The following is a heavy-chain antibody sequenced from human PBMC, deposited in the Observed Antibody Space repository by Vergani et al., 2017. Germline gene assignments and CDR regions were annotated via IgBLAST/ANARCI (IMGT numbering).Heavy chain of an antibody. V-gene: IGHV3-23*01. Sequence: EVQLLESGGVLVQPGGSRRLSCAAAGFTFDTYTMAYVRQAPGKGLEWVASISSGGGDIFYADSVKGRVTITKDHSKNTLFLQMNSLKDEDTAVYYCTTAWGLYYLHGEYFQYWGRGTLVSVSS. D-gene: IGHD3-10*01. CDR3: TTAWGLYYLHGEYFQY. J-gene: IGHJ1*01. CDR2: ISSGGGDI. CDR1: GFTFDTYT.